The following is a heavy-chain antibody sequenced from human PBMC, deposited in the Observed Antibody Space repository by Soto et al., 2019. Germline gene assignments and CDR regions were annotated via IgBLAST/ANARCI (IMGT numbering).Heavy chain of an antibody. V-gene: IGHV4-31*03. Sequence: QVPLQESGPGLVKPSQTLSLTCTVSGGSISSGGYYWSWIRQHPGKGLEWIGYIYYSGSTYYNQSLKSRVTISLDTSKNQFSLKLSSVTAADTAVYYCARVFCGGNCYPNYWGQGTLVTVSS. CDR2: IYYSGST. J-gene: IGHJ4*02. CDR3: ARVFCGGNCYPNY. D-gene: IGHD2-21*02. CDR1: GGSISSGGYY.